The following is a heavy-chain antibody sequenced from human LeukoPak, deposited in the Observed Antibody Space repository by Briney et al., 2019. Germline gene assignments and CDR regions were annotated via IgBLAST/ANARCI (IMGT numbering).Heavy chain of an antibody. J-gene: IGHJ5*02. CDR1: GGSISSGGYS. CDR2: MYHSGGT. Sequence: SETLSLTCAVSGGSISSGGYSWSWIRQPPGKGLEWIGYMYHSGGTYYNPSLKSRVTISVDRPKNQFSLELRSVTAADTAVYYCARAAPYGSGRNWFDPWGQGTLVTVSS. V-gene: IGHV4-30-2*01. D-gene: IGHD3-10*01. CDR3: ARAAPYGSGRNWFDP.